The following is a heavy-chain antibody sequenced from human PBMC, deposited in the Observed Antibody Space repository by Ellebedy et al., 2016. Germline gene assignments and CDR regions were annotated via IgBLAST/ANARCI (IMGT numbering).Heavy chain of an antibody. J-gene: IGHJ5*02. CDR2: INPNSGGT. Sequence: ASVNVSCXASGYTFTGYYMHWVRQAPGQGLEWMGWINPNSGGTNYAQKFQGWVTMTRDTSISTAYMELSRLRSDDTAVYYCAREEHIWQQLVRSQSLNPWGQGTLVTVSS. CDR1: GYTFTGYY. V-gene: IGHV1-2*04. D-gene: IGHD6-13*01. CDR3: AREEHIWQQLVRSQSLNP.